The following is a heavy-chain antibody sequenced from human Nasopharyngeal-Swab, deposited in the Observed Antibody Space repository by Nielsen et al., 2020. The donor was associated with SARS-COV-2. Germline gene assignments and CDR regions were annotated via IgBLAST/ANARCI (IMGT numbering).Heavy chain of an antibody. Sequence: GESLKISCAASEFIFSDSAIHWVRQASGKGLEWVGRIRSKGNSYATEYAASVEGRFTISRDDSKNTAYLQMNSLMTEDTAVYYCSRCGGSCYTGKDYWGQGTLVTVSS. CDR3: SRCGGSCYTGKDY. CDR2: IRSKGNSYAT. CDR1: EFIFSDSA. D-gene: IGHD2-15*01. J-gene: IGHJ4*02. V-gene: IGHV3-73*01.